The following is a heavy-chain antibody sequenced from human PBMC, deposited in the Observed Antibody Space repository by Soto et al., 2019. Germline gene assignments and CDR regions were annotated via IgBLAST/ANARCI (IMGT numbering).Heavy chain of an antibody. D-gene: IGHD3-3*01. CDR1: GFTFSTYA. Sequence: LRLSCAASGFTFSTYAMTWVRQAPGKGLEWVSLISNSGDGTYYADSVKGRFTISRDNSQRTLNLQMNSLRAEDTAVYYCAKNGDFWSWGMDVWGQGTTVTVSS. CDR2: ISNSGDGT. V-gene: IGHV3-23*01. CDR3: AKNGDFWSWGMDV. J-gene: IGHJ6*02.